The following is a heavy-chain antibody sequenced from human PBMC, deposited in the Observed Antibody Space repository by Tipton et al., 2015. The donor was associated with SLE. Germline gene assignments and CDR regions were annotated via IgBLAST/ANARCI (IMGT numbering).Heavy chain of an antibody. V-gene: IGHV3-7*04. CDR2: IKQDGSEK. CDR1: GFTFSSYW. D-gene: IGHD3-9*01. J-gene: IGHJ4*02. Sequence: SLRLSCAASGFTFSSYWMSWVRQAPGKGLERVANIKQDGSEKYYVDSVKGRFTISRDNAKNSLYLQMNSLRAEDTAVYYCARARGITIFWSLDYWGQGTLVTVSS. CDR3: ARARGITIFWSLDY.